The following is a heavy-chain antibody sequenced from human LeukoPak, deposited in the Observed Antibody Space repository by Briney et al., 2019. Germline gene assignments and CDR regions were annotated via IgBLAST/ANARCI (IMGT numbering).Heavy chain of an antibody. D-gene: IGHD4-17*01. CDR3: AKATGRWLPYFDY. CDR1: GFTFSSYA. CDR2: ISGSGGST. V-gene: IGHV3-23*01. J-gene: IGHJ4*02. Sequence: HPGGSLRLSCAASGFTFSSYAMSWVRQAPGKGLEWVSAISGSGGSTYYADSVKGRFTISRDNSKNTLYLQRNSLRAEDTAVYYCAKATGRWLPYFDYWGQGTLVTVSS.